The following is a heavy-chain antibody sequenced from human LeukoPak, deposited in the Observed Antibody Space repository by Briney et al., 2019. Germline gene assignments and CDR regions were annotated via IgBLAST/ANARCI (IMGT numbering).Heavy chain of an antibody. CDR3: ARGGWSLDY. CDR2: IYYNGNT. D-gene: IGHD5-12*01. Sequence: PSETLSLTCTVSGGSISSFYWTWIRQPPGKGLEWIGYIYYNGNTNSNPSLKSRVTISVDTSKNQFSLKLSSVTAADTAVYHCARGGWSLDYWGQGTLVTVSS. J-gene: IGHJ4*02. CDR1: GGSISSFY. V-gene: IGHV4-59*01.